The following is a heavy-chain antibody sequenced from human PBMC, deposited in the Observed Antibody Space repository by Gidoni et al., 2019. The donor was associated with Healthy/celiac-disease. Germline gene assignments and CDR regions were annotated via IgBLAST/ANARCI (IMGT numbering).Heavy chain of an antibody. V-gene: IGHV1-8*01. Sequence: QVQLVQSGAEVKKPGASVKVSCKASGYTFTSYDINWVRQATGQGLEWMGWMNPNSGNTGYAQKFQGRVTMTRNTSISTAYMELSSLRSEDTAVYYCARGGQADDGKGRNYYYYYYMDVWGKGTTVTVSS. J-gene: IGHJ6*03. CDR2: MNPNSGNT. CDR3: ARGGQADDGKGRNYYYYYYMDV. CDR1: GYTFTSYD. D-gene: IGHD1-1*01.